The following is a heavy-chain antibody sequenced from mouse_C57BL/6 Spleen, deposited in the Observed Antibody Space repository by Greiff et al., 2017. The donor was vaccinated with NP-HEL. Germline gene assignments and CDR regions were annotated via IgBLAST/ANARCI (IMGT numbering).Heavy chain of an antibody. CDR3: ARGGTTVVAYYFDY. D-gene: IGHD1-1*01. Sequence: VQLKQSGPELVKPGASVKISCKASGYSFTDYNMNWVKQSNGKSLEWIGVINPNYGTTSYNQKFKGKATLTVDQSSSTAYMQLNSLTSEDSAVYYCARGGTTVVAYYFDYWGQGTTLTVSS. V-gene: IGHV1-39*01. CDR2: INPNYGTT. J-gene: IGHJ2*01. CDR1: GYSFTDYN.